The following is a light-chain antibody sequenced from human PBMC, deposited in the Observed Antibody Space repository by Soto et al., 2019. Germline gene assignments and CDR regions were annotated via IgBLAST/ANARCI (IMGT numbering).Light chain of an antibody. CDR1: QAISRF. J-gene: IGKJ3*01. Sequence: DVQMTQSPPSLSASVGDRVTITCRASQAISRFLNWYQQKPGKAPKLLIYDASSLQSGVPSRFSGSGSGTEFTLTISSLQPEDFATYYCQQSYNSPRTFGPGTTVDIK. V-gene: IGKV1-39*01. CDR3: QQSYNSPRT. CDR2: DAS.